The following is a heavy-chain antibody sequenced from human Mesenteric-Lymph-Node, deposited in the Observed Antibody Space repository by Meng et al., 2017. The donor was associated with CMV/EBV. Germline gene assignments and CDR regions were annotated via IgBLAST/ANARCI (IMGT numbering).Heavy chain of an antibody. V-gene: IGHV1-46*01. Sequence: ASVKVSCKASGYTFTSFGISWVRQAPGQGLEWMGIIDPGSGTTTFAQKFQGRVTMTRDTSTSTLYMELSSLRSEDTAVYSCARLPYCSSSNCYTSGVDYWGQGTLVTVSS. D-gene: IGHD2-2*02. CDR1: GYTFTSFG. CDR2: IDPGSGTT. J-gene: IGHJ4*02. CDR3: ARLPYCSSSNCYTSGVDY.